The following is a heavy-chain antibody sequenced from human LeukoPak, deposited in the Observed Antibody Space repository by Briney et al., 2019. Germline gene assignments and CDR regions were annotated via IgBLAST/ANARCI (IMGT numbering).Heavy chain of an antibody. V-gene: IGHV4-61*02. CDR2: FYTTGTT. D-gene: IGHD6-13*01. Sequence: SETLSLTCSVSGGSVSSGHYYWSWIQQPAGKGLECFWRFYTTGTTNYIPSFLSRVAMSLDTSKNQFSLMLTSVTAADTAVYFCARVDMAAADGGYPFDIWGQGSMVTVSS. J-gene: IGHJ3*02. CDR3: ARVDMAAADGGYPFDI. CDR1: GGSVSSGHYY.